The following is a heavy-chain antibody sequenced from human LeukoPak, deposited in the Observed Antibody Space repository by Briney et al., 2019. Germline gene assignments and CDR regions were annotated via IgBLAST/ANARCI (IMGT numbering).Heavy chain of an antibody. Sequence: QPGGSLRLSCAASGFTFGSYGMSWVRQAPGKGLEWVSSISASGDSTYHADSVKGRFTISRDSSKNTLYLQMNGLRAEDTAVYYCATYRRGYHDSSESYYFDYWGQGTLVTVSS. D-gene: IGHD3-22*01. J-gene: IGHJ4*02. CDR2: ISASGDST. CDR3: ATYRRGYHDSSESYYFDY. CDR1: GFTFGSYG. V-gene: IGHV3-23*01.